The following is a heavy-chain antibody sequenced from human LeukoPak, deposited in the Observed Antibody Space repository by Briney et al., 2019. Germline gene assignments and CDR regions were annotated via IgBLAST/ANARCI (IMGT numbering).Heavy chain of an antibody. D-gene: IGHD3-22*01. CDR3: ATIKGFADSSGYYYYYYYGMDV. CDR1: GYTLTELS. CDR2: FDPEDGET. Sequence: ASVKVSCTVSGYTLTELSMHWVRQAPGKGLEWMGGFDPEDGETIYAQKFQGRVTMTEDTSTDTAYMEPSSLRSEDTAVYYCATIKGFADSSGYYYYYYYGMDVWGQGTTVTVSS. J-gene: IGHJ6*02. V-gene: IGHV1-24*01.